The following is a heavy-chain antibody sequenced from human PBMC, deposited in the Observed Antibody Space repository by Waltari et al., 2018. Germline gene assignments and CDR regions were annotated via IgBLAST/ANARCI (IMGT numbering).Heavy chain of an antibody. CDR3: ASSILPGWLAFDY. V-gene: IGHV3-11*01. CDR2: ISSSGSTI. Sequence: QVQLVESGGGLVKPGGSLRLSCAASGFTFSDYYMSWIRQAPGEGLEGGSYISSSGSTIDYADAVKGRCTISRDNAKNSLYLQMNSLRAEDTAVYYCASSILPGWLAFDYWGQGTLVTVSS. D-gene: IGHD6-19*01. J-gene: IGHJ4*02. CDR1: GFTFSDYY.